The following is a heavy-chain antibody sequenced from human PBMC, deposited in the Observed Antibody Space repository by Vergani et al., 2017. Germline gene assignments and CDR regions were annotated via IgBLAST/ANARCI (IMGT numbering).Heavy chain of an antibody. CDR3: ARDCYGHSHDAYYYYGMDV. CDR1: GGSISSGGYY. V-gene: IGHV4-31*03. J-gene: IGHJ6*02. D-gene: IGHD4-17*01. CDR2: IYYSGST. Sequence: QVQLQESGPGLVKPSQTLSLTCTVSGGSISSGGYYWSWIRQHPGKGLEWIGYIYYSGSTYYNPSLKSRVTISVDTSKNQFSLKLSSVTAADTAVYYCARDCYGHSHDAYYYYGMDVWGQGTTVTVSS.